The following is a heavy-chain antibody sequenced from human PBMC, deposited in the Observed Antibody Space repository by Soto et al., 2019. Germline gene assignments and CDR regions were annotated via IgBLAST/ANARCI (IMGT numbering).Heavy chain of an antibody. D-gene: IGHD3-10*01. CDR2: ISYDGTII. J-gene: IGHJ4*02. CDR1: GFTFSIYA. CDR3: ARGSYYSSGTVHRPYDY. Sequence: EVQLVESGGDLVQPGGSLRLSCAASGFTFSIYAMHWVRQAPGKGLEYVSAISYDGTIIYYADSVKGRFTISRDDSRNTVYLQMGSLRPEDMAVYYCARGSYYSSGTVHRPYDYWGQGTLVTVSS. V-gene: IGHV3-64*07.